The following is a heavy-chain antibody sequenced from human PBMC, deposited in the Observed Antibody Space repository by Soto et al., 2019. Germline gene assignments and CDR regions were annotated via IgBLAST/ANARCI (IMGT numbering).Heavy chain of an antibody. Sequence: EVQLLESGGGLVQPGGSLRLSCAASAFTFRSYGMSWVRQAPGKGLEWVSGMSGSGGTTYYADSVKGRFTISTDNSKNTLYLKMNILRTEDTAVYYCAKGGPTLEMATTSFDYWGQGTLVTVSS. CDR2: MSGSGGTT. CDR3: AKGGPTLEMATTSFDY. D-gene: IGHD5-12*01. J-gene: IGHJ4*02. V-gene: IGHV3-23*01. CDR1: AFTFRSYG.